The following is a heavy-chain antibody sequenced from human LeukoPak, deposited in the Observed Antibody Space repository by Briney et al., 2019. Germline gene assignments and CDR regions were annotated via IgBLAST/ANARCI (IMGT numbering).Heavy chain of an antibody. V-gene: IGHV4-4*07. CDR1: GGPINNHH. Sequence: SETLSLTCTVSGGPINNHHLTWIRQPAGKGLEWIGRIFTSGRTIYNPSLKSRVTISLDTSKSLLSLRLNSVTAADTAVYYCARGSNGLDLWGQGTLVTVSP. CDR3: ARGSNGLDL. D-gene: IGHD4/OR15-4a*01. CDR2: IFTSGRT. J-gene: IGHJ5*02.